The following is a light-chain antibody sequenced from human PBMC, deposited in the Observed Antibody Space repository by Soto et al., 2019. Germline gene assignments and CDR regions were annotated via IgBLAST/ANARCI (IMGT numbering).Light chain of an antibody. CDR2: KDT. CDR3: QSTDNSGSNYV. J-gene: IGLJ1*01. CDR1: ALAKQF. Sequence: SYALTQSPSVSVSPGQTARISCSGDALAKQFGNWYQQKPGQAPVVIIYKDTERPSWIPERFSGSSSGTTVTLTISGVQEEDEADYYCQSTDNSGSNYVFGSGTKV. V-gene: IGLV3-25*02.